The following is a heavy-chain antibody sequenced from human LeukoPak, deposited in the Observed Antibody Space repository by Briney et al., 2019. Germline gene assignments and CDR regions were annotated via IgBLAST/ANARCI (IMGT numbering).Heavy chain of an antibody. D-gene: IGHD3-22*01. CDR2: IYYSGST. CDR3: ARHNYYDSSVDY. CDR1: GVSISSSSYY. V-gene: IGHV4-39*01. Sequence: SETLSLTCTVSGVSISSSSYYWGWIRQPPGKGLEWIGSIYYSGSTYYNPSLKSRVIISVDTSKNQFSLKVSSVTAADTAVYYCARHNYYDSSVDYWGQGTLVTVSS. J-gene: IGHJ4*02.